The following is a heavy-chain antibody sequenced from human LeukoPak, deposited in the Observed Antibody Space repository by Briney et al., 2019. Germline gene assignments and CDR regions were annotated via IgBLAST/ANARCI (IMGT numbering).Heavy chain of an antibody. V-gene: IGHV1-69*04. Sequence: SVKVSCKASGGTFSSYAISWVRQAPGQGLEWMGRIIPILGIANYAQKFQGRVTITADKSTSTAYMELSSLRSEDTAVYYCARSMVRGVIINYYYGMDVWGQGTTVTVSS. CDR2: IIPILGIA. J-gene: IGHJ6*02. D-gene: IGHD3-10*01. CDR1: GGTFSSYA. CDR3: ARSMVRGVIINYYYGMDV.